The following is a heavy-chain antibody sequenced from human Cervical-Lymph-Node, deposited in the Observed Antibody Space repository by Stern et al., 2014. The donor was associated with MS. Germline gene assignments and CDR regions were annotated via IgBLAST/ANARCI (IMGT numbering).Heavy chain of an antibody. D-gene: IGHD6-19*01. CDR2: VFTSASS. CDR3: ASSLDSSGWRYFDL. V-gene: IGHV4-4*07. Sequence: QLQLQESGPGLVKPSATLSLTCTVAGASTDFYFWSWIRQPAGKGLEWIGLVFTSASSTNTPSLKSRVTMSLDTSKNQVSLTLSSVTAADTAVYYCASSLDSSGWRYFDLWGRGILVTVSS. J-gene: IGHJ2*01. CDR1: GASTDFYF.